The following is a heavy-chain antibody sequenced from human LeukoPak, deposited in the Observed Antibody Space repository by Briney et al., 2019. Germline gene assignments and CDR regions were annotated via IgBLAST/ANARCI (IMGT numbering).Heavy chain of an antibody. CDR2: ICLEGINN. CDR3: TKDENDVIFGHYGGNPGGY. CDR1: GFAFSSSG. V-gene: IGHV3-33*06. J-gene: IGHJ4*02. D-gene: IGHD4-23*01. Sequence: GGSLRLSCAAPGFAFSSSGMPWVRRAPGKGLEWVAVICLEGINNYCASCAKDRLTISRENSKPTLYLQMNSLRAEGRAVYYCTKDENDVIFGHYGGNPGGYWGQGTLVTVSS.